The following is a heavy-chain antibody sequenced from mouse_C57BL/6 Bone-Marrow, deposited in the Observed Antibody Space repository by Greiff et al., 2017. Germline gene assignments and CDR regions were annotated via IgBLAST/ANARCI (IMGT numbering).Heavy chain of an antibody. D-gene: IGHD2-1*01. V-gene: IGHV5-16*01. CDR2: INYDGSST. Sequence: EVKLMESEGGLVQPGSSMKLSCTASGFTFSDYYMAWVRQVPEKGLEWVANINYDGSSTYYLDSLKSRFIISRDNAKNILYLQMSSPKSEDTATYYCARDRGVHGNPYFDYWGQGTTLTVSS. J-gene: IGHJ2*01. CDR1: GFTFSDYY. CDR3: ARDRGVHGNPYFDY.